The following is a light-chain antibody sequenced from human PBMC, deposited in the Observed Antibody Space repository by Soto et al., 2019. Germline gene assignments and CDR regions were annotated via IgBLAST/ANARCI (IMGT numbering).Light chain of an antibody. CDR1: KGFRNT. CDR2: GAS. V-gene: IGKV1-17*01. J-gene: IGKJ2*01. Sequence: IPLTQSPSSMSASVGGRVSIICWARKGFRNTLGWYRNKPGKAPERLMYGASILQTGVPSRFSGSGSGTEFTLTIYSLQPEDFATYYCLQHNTYPYTFGQGTRLDIK. CDR3: LQHNTYPYT.